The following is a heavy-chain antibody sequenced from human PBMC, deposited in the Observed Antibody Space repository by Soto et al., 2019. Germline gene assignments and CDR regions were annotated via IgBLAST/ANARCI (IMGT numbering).Heavy chain of an antibody. CDR1: GGSISSYY. V-gene: IGHV4-59*01. CDR3: ARTLFGWGIWFDP. Sequence: ETLSLTCTVSGGSISSYYWSWIRQPPGKGLEWIGYIYYSGSTNYNPSLKSRVTISVDTSKNQFSLKLSSVTAADTAVYYCARTLFGWGIWFDPRGQGTLVTVPQ. J-gene: IGHJ5*02. D-gene: IGHD3-10*02. CDR2: IYYSGST.